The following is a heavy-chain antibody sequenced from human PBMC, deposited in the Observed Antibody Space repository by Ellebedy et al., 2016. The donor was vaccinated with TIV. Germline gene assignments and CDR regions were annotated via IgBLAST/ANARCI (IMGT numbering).Heavy chain of an antibody. CDR2: INPSGGST. D-gene: IGHD2-21*01. Sequence: ASVKVSXXASGYTFTSYYMHWVRQAPGQGLEWMGIINPSGGSTSYAQKFQGRVTMTGNTSISTAYLDLSSLRSEDTAVYYCATEFLVQDVWGQGTTVTVSS. CDR3: ATEFLVQDV. J-gene: IGHJ6*02. CDR1: GYTFTSYY. V-gene: IGHV1-46*01.